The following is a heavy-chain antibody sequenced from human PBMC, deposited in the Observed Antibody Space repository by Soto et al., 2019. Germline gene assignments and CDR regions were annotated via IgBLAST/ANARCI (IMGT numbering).Heavy chain of an antibody. Sequence: QVQLVESGGGVVQPGRSLRLSCAASGFTFSSYGMHWVRQAPGKGLEWVAVIWYDGSNKYYADSVKGRFTISRDNSKNTLYLQMNSLRSEDAAVCYCAREGNAGTGGFDYWGQGTLVTVSS. D-gene: IGHD1-1*01. CDR2: IWYDGSNK. V-gene: IGHV3-33*01. CDR1: GFTFSSYG. J-gene: IGHJ4*02. CDR3: AREGNAGTGGFDY.